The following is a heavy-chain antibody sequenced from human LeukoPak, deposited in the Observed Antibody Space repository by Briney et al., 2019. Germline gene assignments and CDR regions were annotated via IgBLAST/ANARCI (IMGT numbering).Heavy chain of an antibody. CDR3: ARELPREVTLDY. CDR1: EFNFFSFG. Sequence: GGSLRLSCVASEFNFFSFGMQWVRQARGKGLVWVSRIFTDGSTTSYADSVKGRFTISRDNAKNTLYLQMNSLRAEDTAVYYCARELPREVTLDYWGQGTLVTVSP. D-gene: IGHD2-21*02. V-gene: IGHV3-74*01. J-gene: IGHJ4*01. CDR2: IFTDGSTT.